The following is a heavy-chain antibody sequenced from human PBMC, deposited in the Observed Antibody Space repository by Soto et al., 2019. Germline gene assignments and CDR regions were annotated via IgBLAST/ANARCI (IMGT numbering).Heavy chain of an antibody. Sequence: GGSLRLSCAASGFTFSDYYMSWIRQAPGKGLEWVSYISTSSTYTSYADSVKGRFTISRDNAKNSLYLQMNSLRAEDTAVYYCARDLDSGTYYNPPTLPCSYFGTDVWGQGTTVTVSS. J-gene: IGHJ6*02. V-gene: IGHV3-11*06. CDR3: ARDLDSGTYYNPPTLPCSYFGTDV. CDR1: GFTFSDYY. CDR2: ISTSSTYT. D-gene: IGHD3-10*01.